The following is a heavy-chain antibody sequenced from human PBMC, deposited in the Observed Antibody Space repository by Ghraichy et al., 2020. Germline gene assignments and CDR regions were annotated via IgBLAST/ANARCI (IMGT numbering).Heavy chain of an antibody. Sequence: SETLSLTCTVSGGSISSSSYYWGWIRQPPGKGLEWIGSIYYSGSTYYNPSLKSRVTISVDTSKNQFSLKLSSVTATDTAVYYCARQRTEGGVTYYDFWSGYFGPNFWFDPWGQGTLVTVSS. V-gene: IGHV4-39*01. CDR1: GGSISSSSYY. D-gene: IGHD3-3*01. J-gene: IGHJ5*02. CDR2: IYYSGST. CDR3: ARQRTEGGVTYYDFWSGYFGPNFWFDP.